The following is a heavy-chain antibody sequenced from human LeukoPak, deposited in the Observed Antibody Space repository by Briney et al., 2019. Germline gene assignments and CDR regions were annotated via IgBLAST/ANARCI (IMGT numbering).Heavy chain of an antibody. D-gene: IGHD3-3*01. Sequence: SETLSLTCAVYGGSFSGYYWSWIRQHPGKGLEWIGYIYYSGSTYYNPSLKSRVTISVDASKNQFSLKLSSVTAADTAVYYCASRRITIFGVVIFDYWGQGTLVTVSS. V-gene: IGHV4-31*11. CDR3: ASRRITIFGVVIFDY. J-gene: IGHJ4*02. CDR1: GGSFSGYY. CDR2: IYYSGST.